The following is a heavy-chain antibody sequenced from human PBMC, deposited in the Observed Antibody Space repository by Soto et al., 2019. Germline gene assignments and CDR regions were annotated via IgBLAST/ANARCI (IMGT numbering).Heavy chain of an antibody. Sequence: GGYLRLSCAASGFTFSSYAMSWVRQAPGKGLEWVSAISGSGGSTYYADSVKGRFTISRDNSKSTLYLQMNSLRAEDTALYYCAKGRSYYYYYGVDVWGQGTTVTVSS. J-gene: IGHJ6*02. CDR3: AKGRSYYYYYGVDV. CDR1: GFTFSSYA. V-gene: IGHV3-23*01. CDR2: ISGSGGST.